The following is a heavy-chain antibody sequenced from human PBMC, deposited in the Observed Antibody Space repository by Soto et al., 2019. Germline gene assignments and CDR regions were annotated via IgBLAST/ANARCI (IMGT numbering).Heavy chain of an antibody. D-gene: IGHD3-16*02. CDR3: AKDRSYDYIWGSYRPLDAFDI. J-gene: IGHJ3*02. V-gene: IGHV3-23*01. Sequence: EVQLLESGGGLVQPGGSLRLSCAASGFTFSSYAMSWVRQAPGKVLEWVSAISGSGGSTYYADSVKGRFTISGDNSKNTLYLQMNSLRAEDTAVYYCAKDRSYDYIWGSYRPLDAFDIWGQGTMVAVSS. CDR2: ISGSGGST. CDR1: GFTFSSYA.